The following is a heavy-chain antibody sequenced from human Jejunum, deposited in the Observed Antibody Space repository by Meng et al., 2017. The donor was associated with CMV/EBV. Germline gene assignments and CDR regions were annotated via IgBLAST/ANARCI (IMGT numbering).Heavy chain of an antibody. V-gene: IGHV7-4-1*02. CDR2: IDPNTGNP. J-gene: IGHJ4*02. Sequence: QVQLVQSGYELKQPWASVKVSCRPSGYTFTSYAINWVRQAPGQGPDWMGWIDPNTGNPTYDQGFTGRFVFSLDTSVSTAYLQINSLRADDTAVYYCARDSPLDGYSLLDYWGQGTLVTVSS. CDR1: GYTFTSYA. D-gene: IGHD5-24*01. CDR3: ARDSPLDGYSLLDY.